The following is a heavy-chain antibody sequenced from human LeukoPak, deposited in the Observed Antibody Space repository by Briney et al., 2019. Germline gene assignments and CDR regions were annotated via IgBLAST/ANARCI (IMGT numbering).Heavy chain of an antibody. V-gene: IGHV4-59*08. CDR2: IYDSGST. D-gene: IGHD4-17*01. J-gene: IGHJ4*02. CDR3: ARHYGDYEI. CDR1: GGSISSYY. Sequence: PSETLSLTCTVSGGSISSYYWSWIRQPPGKGLEWIGYIYDSGSTNYNPSLKSRVTISVDTSKNQFSLKLSSVTAADTAVYYCARHYGDYEIWGQGTLVTVSS.